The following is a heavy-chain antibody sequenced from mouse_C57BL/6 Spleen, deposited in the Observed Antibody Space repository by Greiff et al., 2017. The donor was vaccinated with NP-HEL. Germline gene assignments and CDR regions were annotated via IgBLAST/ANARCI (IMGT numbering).Heavy chain of an antibody. D-gene: IGHD2-5*01. V-gene: IGHV1-76*01. Sequence: QVHVKQSGAELVRPGASVKLSCKASGYTFTDYYINWVKQRPGQGLEWIARIYPGSGNTYYTEKFKGKATLTAEKSSSTAYMQLSSLTSEDSAVYFCARDAYYSTLDYWGQGTTLTVSS. CDR1: GYTFTDYY. J-gene: IGHJ2*01. CDR2: IYPGSGNT. CDR3: ARDAYYSTLDY.